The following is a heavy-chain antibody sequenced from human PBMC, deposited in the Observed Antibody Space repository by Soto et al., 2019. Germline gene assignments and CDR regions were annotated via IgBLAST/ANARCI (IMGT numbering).Heavy chain of an antibody. D-gene: IGHD2-21*02. CDR2: INHSGST. CDR3: ARAVVVTARRRIFDF. V-gene: IGHV4-34*01. Sequence: QVQLQQWGAGLLKPSETLSLTCAVYGGSFSGYFWSWIRQSPGKGLEWIGEINHSGSTDYNPSLKSRVTISVDTPKNQFSLKLNSVTGADTAVFCCARAVVVTARRRIFDFWGQGTPVTVSS. CDR1: GGSFSGYF. J-gene: IGHJ4*02.